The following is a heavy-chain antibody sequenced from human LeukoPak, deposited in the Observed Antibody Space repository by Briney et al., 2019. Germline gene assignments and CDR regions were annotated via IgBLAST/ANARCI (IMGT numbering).Heavy chain of an antibody. CDR2: IWYDGDNK. J-gene: IGHJ6*02. V-gene: IGHV3-33*01. D-gene: IGHD6-6*01. CDR1: GFTFSSYG. CDR3: ASFYGSSSAYYYYGMDV. Sequence: PGGSLRLSCAASGFTFSSYGMHWVRQAPGKGLEWVAVIWYDGDNKYYADSVKGRFTISRDNSKNTLYLQMNSLRAEDTAVYYCASFYGSSSAYYYYGMDVWGQGTTVTVSS.